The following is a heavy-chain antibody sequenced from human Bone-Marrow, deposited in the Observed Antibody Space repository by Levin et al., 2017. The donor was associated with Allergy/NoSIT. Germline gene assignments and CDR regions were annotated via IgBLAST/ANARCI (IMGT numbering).Heavy chain of an antibody. J-gene: IGHJ3*01. D-gene: IGHD6-13*01. CDR1: GGSISSHY. CDR2: MHSSGST. Sequence: PSETLSLTCTVSGGSISSHYWSWIRQAAGKGLEWIGRMHSSGSTNYNPSLKSRVTVSVDTSKNQFSLKLNSVTAADTAVYYCARGGVIAATGTGAFDFWGQGTMVTVSS. V-gene: IGHV4-4*07. CDR3: ARGGVIAATGTGAFDF.